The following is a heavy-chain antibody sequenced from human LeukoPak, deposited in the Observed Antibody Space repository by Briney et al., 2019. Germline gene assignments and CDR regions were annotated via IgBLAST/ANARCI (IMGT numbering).Heavy chain of an antibody. CDR3: VKVLPSVDYYFDY. CDR1: GFTFSSYA. Sequence: PGGSLRLSCAASGFTFSSYAMSWVRQAPGKGLEWVSAISGSGGSTYYADSVKGRFTISRDNSKNTLYLQMNSLRAEDTAVYYRVKVLPSVDYYFDYWGQGTLVTVSS. J-gene: IGHJ4*02. V-gene: IGHV3-23*01. D-gene: IGHD5-24*01. CDR2: ISGSGGST.